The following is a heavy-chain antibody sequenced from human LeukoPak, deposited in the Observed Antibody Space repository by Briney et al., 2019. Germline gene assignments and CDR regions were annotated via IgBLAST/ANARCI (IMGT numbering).Heavy chain of an antibody. J-gene: IGHJ4*02. CDR1: GFTFSGSA. CDR3: RAIVSGRPDH. D-gene: IGHD1-26*01. CDR2: IRSKANSYAT. Sequence: GGSLKLSCAASGFTFSGSAMHWVRQASGKGLEWVGRIRSKANSYATAYAASVKGRFTISRDDSKNTAYLQMNSLKTEDTAVYYCRAIVSGRPDHWGQGTLVTVSS. V-gene: IGHV3-73*01.